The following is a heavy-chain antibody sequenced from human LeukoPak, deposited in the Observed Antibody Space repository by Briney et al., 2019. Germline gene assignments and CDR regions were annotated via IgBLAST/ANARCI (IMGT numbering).Heavy chain of an antibody. CDR1: GGSFSGYY. V-gene: IGHV4-34*01. D-gene: IGHD5-18*01. CDR2: INHSGST. CDR3: ARYSYGRNFDH. Sequence: PSETLSLTCAVYGGSFSGYYWSWIRQPPGKGLEWIGEINHSGSTNHNPSLKSRVTISVDTSKNQFSLKLSSVTAADTAVYYCARYSYGRNFDHWGQGTLVTVSS. J-gene: IGHJ4*02.